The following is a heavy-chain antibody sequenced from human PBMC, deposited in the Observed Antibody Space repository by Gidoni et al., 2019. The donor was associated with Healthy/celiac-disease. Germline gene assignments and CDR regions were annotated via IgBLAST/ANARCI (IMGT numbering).Heavy chain of an antibody. CDR3: ARGDYYERGAGAFDI. V-gene: IGHV5-10-1*03. CDR2: IDPRYSYT. CDR1: GYSFTRYW. J-gene: IGHJ3*02. Sequence: EVQLVQSGAEVNKPGASLQISCKGSGYSFTRYWISWVRQMPVKGLEWMGRIDPRYSYTNERPSFQGHVTISADKAISTAYRQWSSLKASDTAMYYCARGDYYERGAGAFDIWGQGTMVTVSS. D-gene: IGHD3-22*01.